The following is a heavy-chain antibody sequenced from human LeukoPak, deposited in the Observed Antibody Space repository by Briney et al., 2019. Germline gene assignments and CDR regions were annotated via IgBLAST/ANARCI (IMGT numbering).Heavy chain of an antibody. CDR1: GFTFSSYW. CDR2: IKQDGSEK. CDR3: ARDPDIAAAGSAFDI. J-gene: IGHJ3*02. D-gene: IGHD6-13*01. Sequence: GGSLRLSCAASGFTFSSYWMSWVRQAPGRGLEWVANIKQDGSEKYYVDSVKGRFTISRDKAKNSLYLQMNSLRAEDTAVYYCARDPDIAAAGSAFDIWGQGTMVTVSS. V-gene: IGHV3-7*03.